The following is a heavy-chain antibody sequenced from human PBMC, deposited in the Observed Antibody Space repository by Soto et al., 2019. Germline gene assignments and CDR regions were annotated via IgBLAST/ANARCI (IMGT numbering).Heavy chain of an antibody. D-gene: IGHD2-21*01. CDR2: ISDNGGST. V-gene: IGHV3-23*01. CDR3: FASVPKPDDY. Sequence: GGSLRLSCAVSEFTFSTYWMSWVRQAPGKGLEWVSAISDNGGSTYYADSVKGRFTISRDNSKNTLYLQLSSLAAEDTAVYYCFASVPKPDDYWGQGTLVTVSS. CDR1: EFTFSTYW. J-gene: IGHJ4*02.